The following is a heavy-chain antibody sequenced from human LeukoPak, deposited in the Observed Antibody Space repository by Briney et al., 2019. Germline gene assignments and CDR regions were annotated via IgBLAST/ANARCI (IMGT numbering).Heavy chain of an antibody. CDR2: ISGSGGST. J-gene: IGHJ3*02. D-gene: IGHD3-3*01. CDR3: AKSLYSALYDFWSGYYDDAFDI. Sequence: GGSLRLSCAASGFTFSSYAMSWVRQAPGKGLEWVSAISGSGGSTYYADSVKGRFTISRDNSKNTLYLQMNSLGAEDTAVYYCAKSLYSALYDFWSGYYDDAFDIWGQGTMVTVSS. V-gene: IGHV3-23*01. CDR1: GFTFSSYA.